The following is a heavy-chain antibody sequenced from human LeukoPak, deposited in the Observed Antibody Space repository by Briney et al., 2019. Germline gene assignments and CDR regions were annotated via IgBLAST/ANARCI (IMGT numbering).Heavy chain of an antibody. CDR1: GGSFSGYY. D-gene: IGHD2-2*01. V-gene: IGHV4-34*01. CDR3: ARAQIVVVPAAIHYYYYGMDV. CDR2: INHSGST. Sequence: PSETLSLTCAVYGGSFSGYYWSWIRQPPGKGLEWIGEINHSGSTNYNPSLKSRVTISVGTSKNQFSLKLSSVTAADTAVYYCARAQIVVVPAAIHYYYYGMDVWGQGTTVTVSS. J-gene: IGHJ6*02.